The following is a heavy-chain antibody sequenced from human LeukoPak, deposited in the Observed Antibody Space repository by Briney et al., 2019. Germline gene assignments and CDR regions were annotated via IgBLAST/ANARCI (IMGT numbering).Heavy chain of an antibody. J-gene: IGHJ6*02. D-gene: IGHD6-19*01. CDR1: GFAFSSFG. CDR3: AKELAVAVYYYYGMDV. V-gene: IGHV3-30*02. Sequence: GGSLRLSCAASGFAFSSFGMHWVRQAPGKGLEWVAFIRYDGTNIYYADSVKGRFTISRDNSKNMLYLQMNSLRAEDTAVYYCAKELAVAVYYYYGMDVWGQGTTVTVSS. CDR2: IRYDGTNI.